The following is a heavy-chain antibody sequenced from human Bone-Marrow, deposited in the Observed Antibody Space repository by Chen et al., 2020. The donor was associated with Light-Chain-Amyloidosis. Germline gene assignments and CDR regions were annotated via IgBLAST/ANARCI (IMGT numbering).Heavy chain of an antibody. Sequence: EVQLLESGGGLIQPGGSLRLSCAASGFTFSSYAMSWVRQAPGKGLEWVANIKQSGSDKDYLESVKGRFTISRDNGKNSLYLQMNNLRAEDTAVYYCARVGDGSNRSEALEIWGQGTMVTVSS. CDR2: IKQSGSDK. J-gene: IGHJ3*02. D-gene: IGHD3-10*01. CDR1: GFTFSSYA. V-gene: IGHV3-7*01. CDR3: ARVGDGSNRSEALEI.